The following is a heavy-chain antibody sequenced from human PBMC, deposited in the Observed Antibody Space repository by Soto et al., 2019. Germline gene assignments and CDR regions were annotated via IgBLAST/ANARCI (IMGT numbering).Heavy chain of an antibody. Sequence: QVQLVESGGGLVKPGGSLRLSCAASGFTFSDYYMSWIRQAPGKGLGWVSYISSSSSYTNYADSVKGRFTISRDNAKNSLYLKLNSLRAEDTAVYYCARDHHRYSGYDYVDYWGQGTLVTVSS. V-gene: IGHV3-11*05. CDR1: GFTFSDYY. CDR2: ISSSSSYT. D-gene: IGHD5-12*01. CDR3: ARDHHRYSGYDYVDY. J-gene: IGHJ4*02.